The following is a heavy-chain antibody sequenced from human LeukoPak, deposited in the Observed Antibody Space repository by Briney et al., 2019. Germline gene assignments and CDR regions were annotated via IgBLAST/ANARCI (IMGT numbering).Heavy chain of an antibody. D-gene: IGHD1-26*01. CDR3: ARVSSPWSPRDAFDI. J-gene: IGHJ3*02. V-gene: IGHV6-1*01. CDR2: TYYRSKWCT. Sequence: SQTLSLTCAISGDSVSSNSASWNWIRQSPSRGLEWLGRTYYRSKWCTHYAVSVQSRITLNPDTSKNQFSLQLNSVTPEDTAVYYCARVSSPWSPRDAFDIWGQGTMVTVSS. CDR1: GDSVSSNSAS.